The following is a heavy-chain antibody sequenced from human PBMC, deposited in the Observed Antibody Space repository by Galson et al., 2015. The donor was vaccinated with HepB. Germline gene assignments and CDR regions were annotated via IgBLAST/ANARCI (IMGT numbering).Heavy chain of an antibody. CDR3: ARGIGAIGEIDY. CDR1: GYTFSNYI. CDR2: ISAYSGKT. Sequence: SVKVSCKASGYTFSNYIINWVRQAPGQGLEWMGWISAYSGKTNFAQKFQGRVTLPMDTSTSTAYMELRTLRSDDTAVYYCARGIGAIGEIDYWARGTLVTVSS. D-gene: IGHD3-10*01. V-gene: IGHV1-18*01. J-gene: IGHJ4*02.